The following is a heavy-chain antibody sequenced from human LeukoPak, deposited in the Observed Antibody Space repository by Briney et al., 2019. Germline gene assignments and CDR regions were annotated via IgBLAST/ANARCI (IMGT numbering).Heavy chain of an antibody. CDR3: ARGRGYDFWSGYENGVDP. Sequence: GASVKVSCKASGYTFTSYGISWVRQAPGQGLGWMGWISAYNGYTNYAQKFQGRVTITRNTSISTAYMELSSLRSEDTAVYYCARGRGYDFWSGYENGVDPWGQGTLVTVSS. V-gene: IGHV1-18*01. CDR1: GYTFTSYG. D-gene: IGHD3-3*01. CDR2: ISAYNGYT. J-gene: IGHJ5*02.